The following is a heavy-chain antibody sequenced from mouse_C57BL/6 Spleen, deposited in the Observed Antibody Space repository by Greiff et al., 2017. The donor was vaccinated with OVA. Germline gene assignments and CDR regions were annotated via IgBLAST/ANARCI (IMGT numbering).Heavy chain of an antibody. D-gene: IGHD2-1*01. CDR2: ISDGGSYT. J-gene: IGHJ2*01. V-gene: IGHV5-4*01. Sequence: EVQLQESGGGLVKPGGSLKLSCAASGFTFSSYAMSWVRQTPEKRLEWVATISDGGSYTYYPDNVKGRFTISRDNAKNNLYLQMSHLKSEDTAMYYCARDWGNYGYWGQGTTLTVSS. CDR3: ARDWGNYGY. CDR1: GFTFSSYA.